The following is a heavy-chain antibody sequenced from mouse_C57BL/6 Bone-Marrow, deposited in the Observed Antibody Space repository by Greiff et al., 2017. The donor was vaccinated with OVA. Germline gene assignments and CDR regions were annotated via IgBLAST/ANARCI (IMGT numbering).Heavy chain of an antibody. J-gene: IGHJ3*01. V-gene: IGHV5-17*01. CDR2: ISSCSSTI. Sequence: DVMLVESGGGLVKPGGSLKLSCAASGFTFSDYGMHWVRQAPEKGLEWVAYISSCSSTIYYADTVKGRFTISRDNAKNTLFLQMTSLRSEDTAMYYCARGEKRFAYWGQGTLVTVSA. CDR1: GFTFSDYG. CDR3: ARGEKRFAY.